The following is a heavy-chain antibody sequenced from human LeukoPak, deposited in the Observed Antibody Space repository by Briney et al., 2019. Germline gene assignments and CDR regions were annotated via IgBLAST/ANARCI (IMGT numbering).Heavy chain of an antibody. CDR3: ARDREGSTLN. J-gene: IGHJ4*02. CDR1: GGSISTSNYY. Sequence: PSETLSLTCTVSGGSISTSNYYWGWIRQPPGKGLEWIGNIFYSGSTYYSPSLKSRVTISVDTSKNQFSLKLSSVTAADTAVYYCARDREGSTLNWGQGTLVTVSS. D-gene: IGHD1-26*01. CDR2: IFYSGST. V-gene: IGHV4-39*07.